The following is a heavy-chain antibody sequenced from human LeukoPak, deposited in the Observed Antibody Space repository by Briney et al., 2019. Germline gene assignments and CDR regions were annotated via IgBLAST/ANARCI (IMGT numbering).Heavy chain of an antibody. V-gene: IGHV3-30*04. Sequence: GGSLRLSCAASGFTFSSYAMHWVRQAPGKGLEWVAVISYDGSNKYYADSVKGRFTISRDNSKNTLYLQMNSLRVDDTALYYCARPRGGKPQYYYYGMDVWGQGTTVTVSS. CDR3: ARPRGGKPQYYYYGMDV. J-gene: IGHJ6*02. CDR2: ISYDGSNK. CDR1: GFTFSSYA. D-gene: IGHD2-15*01.